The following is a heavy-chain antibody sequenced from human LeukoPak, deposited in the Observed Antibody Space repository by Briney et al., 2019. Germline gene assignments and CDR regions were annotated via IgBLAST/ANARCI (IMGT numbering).Heavy chain of an antibody. CDR3: AGAAGFLFDN. V-gene: IGHV3-7*01. J-gene: IGHJ4*02. CDR1: GFTFSTYW. CDR2: IKQDGSET. Sequence: GGSLRLSCAASGFTFSTYWMNWVRQAPGKGLEWVANIKQDGSETYYVDSVKGRFIISRDNDKNSLYLQMNSLSDEDTAIYYCAGAAGFLFDNWGPGTLVTVAS.